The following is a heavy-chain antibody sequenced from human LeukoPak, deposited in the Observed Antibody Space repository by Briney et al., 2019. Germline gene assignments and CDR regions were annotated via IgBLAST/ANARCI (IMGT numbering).Heavy chain of an antibody. J-gene: IGHJ4*02. CDR2: INPKTGAT. V-gene: IGHV1-2*02. Sequence: ASVKVSCRASGYTFTDYYIHWMRQAPGQGLEWVGWINPKTGATKYGQNFQGRVTMTRDTSINTVYMEMPRLRFDDAALYYCARDGRGEGVIYDCWGQGAPVTVSS. D-gene: IGHD3-10*01. CDR3: ARDGRGEGVIYDC. CDR1: GYTFTDYY.